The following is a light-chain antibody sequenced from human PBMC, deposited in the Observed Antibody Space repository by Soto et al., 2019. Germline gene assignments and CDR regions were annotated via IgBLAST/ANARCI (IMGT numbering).Light chain of an antibody. CDR1: SSDVGAYDY. CDR2: EVN. CDR3: SAHAGIIFYV. Sequence: QSVLTQPPSASGSPGQSVTISCTGTSSDVGAYDYVSWYQQHPGKAPKLMIYEVNKRPSGVPDRFSGSKSGNTASLTVSGLQAEDEADYYCSAHAGIIFYVFGTGTKATVL. V-gene: IGLV2-8*01. J-gene: IGLJ1*01.